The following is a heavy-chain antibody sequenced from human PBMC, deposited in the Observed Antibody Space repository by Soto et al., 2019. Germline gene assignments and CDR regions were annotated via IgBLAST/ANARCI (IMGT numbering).Heavy chain of an antibody. Sequence: KSSETLSRTCAVSGYSISSGYYWGWIRQPPGKGLEWIGSIYHSGSTYYNPSLKSRVAISVDTSKNQFSLKLSSVTAADTAVYYCALGEVADPRPRFDYWGQGTLVTVSS. CDR2: IYHSGST. D-gene: IGHD6-19*01. V-gene: IGHV4-38-2*01. CDR1: GYSISSGYY. CDR3: ALGEVADPRPRFDY. J-gene: IGHJ4*02.